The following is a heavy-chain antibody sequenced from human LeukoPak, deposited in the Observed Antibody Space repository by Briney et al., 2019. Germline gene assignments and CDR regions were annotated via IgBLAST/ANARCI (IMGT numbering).Heavy chain of an antibody. J-gene: IGHJ4*02. CDR2: ISSSSSTI. D-gene: IGHD3-22*01. CDR1: GFTFSSYS. V-gene: IGHV3-48*02. CDR3: ARGEGYYYDSSGDY. Sequence: PGGSLRLSCAASGFTFSSYSMNWARQAPGKGLEWVSYISSSSSTIYYADSVKGRFTISRDNTKNSLYLQMNSLRDEDTAVYYCARGEGYYYDSSGDYWGQGTLVTVSS.